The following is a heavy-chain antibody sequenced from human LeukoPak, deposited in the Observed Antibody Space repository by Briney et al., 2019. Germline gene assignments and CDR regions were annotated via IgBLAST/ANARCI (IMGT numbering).Heavy chain of an antibody. D-gene: IGHD3-22*01. Sequence: PGESLKISCEGSGYSFSTYWIGWVRQMPGKGLEWMGIIYPGDSNTIYSPSFQGQVTISGDKSISTAHLQWSSLQASDTAMHYCGRLRESSGYYHIDYWGQGTLVTVSS. CDR1: GYSFSTYW. V-gene: IGHV5-51*01. CDR2: IYPGDSNT. J-gene: IGHJ4*02. CDR3: GRLRESSGYYHIDY.